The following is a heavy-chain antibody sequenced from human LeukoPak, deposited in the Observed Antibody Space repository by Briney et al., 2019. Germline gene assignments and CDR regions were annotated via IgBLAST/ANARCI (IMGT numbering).Heavy chain of an antibody. CDR3: AKIATPSCYYDSSGCMLAIDP. V-gene: IGHV3-23*01. J-gene: IGHJ5*02. CDR1: GFTFSSYG. D-gene: IGHD3-22*01. CDR2: ISGSGGST. Sequence: AGGSLRLSCAASGFTFSSYGMSWVRQAPGKGLEWVSAISGSGGSTYYADSVKGRFTISRDNSKNTLYLQMNSLRAEDTAVYYCAKIATPSCYYDSSGCMLAIDPWGQGTLVTVSS.